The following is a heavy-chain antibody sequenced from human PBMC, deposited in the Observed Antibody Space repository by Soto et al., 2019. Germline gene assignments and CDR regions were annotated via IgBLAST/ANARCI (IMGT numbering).Heavy chain of an antibody. CDR1: GFTFSTYS. J-gene: IGHJ4*02. CDR2: ISSSSSFI. D-gene: IGHD2-8*01. V-gene: IGHV3-21*01. Sequence: PGGSRRLSCAASGFTFSTYSMNWVRQAPGKGLEWVASISSSSSFIYYADSLKGRFTISRDNAKSSLYLQMNSLRAEDTAVYYCVRDLMHGAFDSWGQGTLVTVSS. CDR3: VRDLMHGAFDS.